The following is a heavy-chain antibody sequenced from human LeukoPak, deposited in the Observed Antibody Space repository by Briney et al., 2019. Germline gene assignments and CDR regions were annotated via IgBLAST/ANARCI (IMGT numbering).Heavy chain of an antibody. D-gene: IGHD5-12*01. V-gene: IGHV4-61*08. CDR3: ARGGFRPET. Sequence: PSQTLSLTCTVSGASISSGGYYWSWVRQPPGKGLEYIGYIYYSGSTSYNPSLKSRVTMSVDTSKNQVSLSLNSVTAADTAVYYCARGGFRPETWGQGTLVTVSS. CDR1: GASISSGGYY. J-gene: IGHJ5*02. CDR2: IYYSGST.